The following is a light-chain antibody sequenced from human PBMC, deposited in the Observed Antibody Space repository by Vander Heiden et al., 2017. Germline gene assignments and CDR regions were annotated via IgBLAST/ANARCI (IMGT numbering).Light chain of an antibody. CDR3: QKYNSVPRGVT. J-gene: IGKJ3*01. V-gene: IGKV1-27*01. Sequence: DIQTTQSPSSLSASVGDRVTIPCRASQGISNYLAWYQQKPGKVPKLLIYAASTLQSGVPSRFSGSGSGTDFTLTISSLRPEDVATYYCQKYNSVPRGVTFGPGTKVDIK. CDR2: AAS. CDR1: QGISNY.